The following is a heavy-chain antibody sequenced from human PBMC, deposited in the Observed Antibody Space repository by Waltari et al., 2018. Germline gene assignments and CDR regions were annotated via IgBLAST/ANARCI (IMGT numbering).Heavy chain of an antibody. CDR2: FDPEDGET. CDR3: ATDRDIVATKRGAFDI. J-gene: IGHJ3*02. D-gene: IGHD5-12*01. CDR1: GYTLTELS. Sequence: QVQLVKSGAEVKKPGASVKVSCKVSGYTLTELSMHWVRQAPGKGLEWMGGFDPEDGETIYAQKFQGRVTMTEDTSTDTAYMELSSLRSEDTAVYYCATDRDIVATKRGAFDIWGQGTMVTVSS. V-gene: IGHV1-24*01.